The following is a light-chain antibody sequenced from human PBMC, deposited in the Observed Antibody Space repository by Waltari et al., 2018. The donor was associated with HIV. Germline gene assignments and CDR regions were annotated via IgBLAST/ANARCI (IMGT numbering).Light chain of an antibody. Sequence: QSVLTQPPSVSAAPGQRVTISCSGSSSNIGKNFVSWYQQLPGTAPKLLIYENNYRPSGIPDRFSGSKSVTSATLDISGLQTGDEATYFCETWDSSLSVVVFGGGTKLTVL. CDR2: ENN. V-gene: IGLV1-51*02. CDR1: SSNIGKNF. CDR3: ETWDSSLSVVV. J-gene: IGLJ2*01.